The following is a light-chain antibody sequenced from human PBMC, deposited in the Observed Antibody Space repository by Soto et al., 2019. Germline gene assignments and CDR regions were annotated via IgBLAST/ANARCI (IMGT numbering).Light chain of an antibody. CDR3: QQRTNWPIT. J-gene: IGKJ5*01. CDR1: QSVSSK. V-gene: IGKV3-11*01. CDR2: DVS. Sequence: EIMLTQSPATVALSPGERATLSCRASQSVSSKLAWYQQKPGQAPRLLIYDVSNRAPAIPDRFSGSGSGTDFTLTISNVEPEDFAVYYCQQRTNWPITFGQGTRLEIK.